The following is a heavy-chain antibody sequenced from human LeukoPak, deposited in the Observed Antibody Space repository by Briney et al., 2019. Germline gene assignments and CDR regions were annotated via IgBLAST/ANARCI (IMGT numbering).Heavy chain of an antibody. CDR3: AREMTACGGNWYYS. V-gene: IGHV3-48*03. CDR1: GFTFSNE. Sequence: GGSLRLSCAASGFTFSNEMNCVRPAPGKGREWVSHIISSGTPINYSDSGKGRFTISRNNAKNSLFQQMNSLRAEDTAVYYCAREMTACGGNWYYSWGQGSLVTVSS. J-gene: IGHJ5*01. CDR2: IISSGTPI. D-gene: IGHD2-21*01.